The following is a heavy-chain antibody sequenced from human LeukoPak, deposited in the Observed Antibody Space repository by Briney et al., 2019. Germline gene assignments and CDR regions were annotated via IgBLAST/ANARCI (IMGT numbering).Heavy chain of an antibody. CDR3: ARDRRTWYNYDSSGNDAFDI. D-gene: IGHD3-22*01. J-gene: IGHJ3*02. CDR2: IYYSGST. V-gene: IGHV4-59*01. Sequence: PSETLSLTCTVSGGSISSYYWSWIRQPPGKGLEWIGYIYYSGSTNYNPSLKSRVTISVDTSKNQFSLKLSSVTAADTAVYYCARDRRTWYNYDSSGNDAFDIWGQGTMVTVSS. CDR1: GGSISSYY.